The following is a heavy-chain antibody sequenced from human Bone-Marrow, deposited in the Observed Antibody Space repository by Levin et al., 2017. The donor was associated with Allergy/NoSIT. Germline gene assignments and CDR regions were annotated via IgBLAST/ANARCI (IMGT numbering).Heavy chain of an antibody. CDR2: INPSGGST. D-gene: IGHD4-23*01. J-gene: IGHJ2*01. V-gene: IGHV1-46*01. Sequence: GESLKISCKASGYTFTSYYMHWVRQAPGQGLEWMGIINPSGGSTSYAQKFQGRVTMTRDTSTSTVYMELSSLRSEDTAVYYCARGLTPSHWYFDLWDRGTLVTVSS. CDR1: GYTFTSYY. CDR3: ARGLTPSHWYFDL.